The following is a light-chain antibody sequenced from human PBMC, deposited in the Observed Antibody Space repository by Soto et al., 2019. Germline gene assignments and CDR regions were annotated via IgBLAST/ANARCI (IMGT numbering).Light chain of an antibody. CDR1: SGSIASNY. Sequence: NFMLTQPHSVSDSPGQTVTISCTRNSGSIASNYVQWYHQRPGSAPATVIYAFDQRPSGVPGRFSGSVDRSSNSSSLTISGLRTEDEAYYYCQSYDGNNDFVLGGGTKLTVL. CDR2: AFD. J-gene: IGLJ2*01. V-gene: IGLV6-57*04. CDR3: QSYDGNNDFV.